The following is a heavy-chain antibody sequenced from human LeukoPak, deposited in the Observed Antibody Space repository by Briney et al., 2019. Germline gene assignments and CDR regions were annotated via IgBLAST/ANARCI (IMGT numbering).Heavy chain of an antibody. CDR2: SSSNGDNT. D-gene: IGHD4-17*01. V-gene: IGHV3-64*01. CDR1: GFTFSSYS. Sequence: GGSLRLSCAASGFTFSSYSMHWVRQAPGRGLEYVSASSSNGDNTYYANSVKGRFTISRDNSKNTLYLQMGSLRAEDMAVYYCARDRRGDYDYWGQGTLVTVSS. CDR3: ARDRRGDYDY. J-gene: IGHJ4*02.